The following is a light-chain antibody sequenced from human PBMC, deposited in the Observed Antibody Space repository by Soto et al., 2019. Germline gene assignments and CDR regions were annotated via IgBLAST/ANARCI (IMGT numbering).Light chain of an antibody. J-gene: IGKJ1*01. CDR3: QQRSNWPVT. CDR1: QSVRTY. Sequence: EIVLTQSPATLSLSPGERATLSCRASQSVRTYLAWYQQKPGQAPRLLIYDASSRPTGIPARFSGSGSGTDFTLTFSSLEPEDFAVYYCQQRSNWPVTFGQGTKV. CDR2: DAS. V-gene: IGKV3-11*01.